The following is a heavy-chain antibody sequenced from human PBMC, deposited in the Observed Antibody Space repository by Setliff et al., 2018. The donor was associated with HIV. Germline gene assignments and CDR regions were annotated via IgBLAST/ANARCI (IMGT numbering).Heavy chain of an antibody. CDR1: GFTFSSYG. J-gene: IGHJ6*03. V-gene: IGHV3-33*01. CDR3: ARLVGVAPYYYMDV. D-gene: IGHD2-15*01. CDR2: IWYDGSSK. Sequence: SMRLSCAASGFTFSSYGMHWVRQAPGKGLEWVAIIWYDGSSKYYSDSVKGRFTISRDTSKDTLFLQMNSLRAEDTAVYYCARLVGVAPYYYMDVWGKGTTVTVSS.